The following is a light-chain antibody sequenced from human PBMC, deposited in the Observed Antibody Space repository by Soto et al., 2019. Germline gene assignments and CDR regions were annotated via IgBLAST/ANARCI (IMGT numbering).Light chain of an antibody. Sequence: QSELTQPPSASGSPGQSVTITCTGTSSDVGGYNYVSWYQQHPGKAPKLMIYEVSKRPSGVPDRFSGSKSGNTASLTVSGLQAEDEADYYCSSYAGSNVVFGAGTKVTVL. V-gene: IGLV2-8*01. J-gene: IGLJ1*01. CDR2: EVS. CDR1: SSDVGGYNY. CDR3: SSYAGSNVV.